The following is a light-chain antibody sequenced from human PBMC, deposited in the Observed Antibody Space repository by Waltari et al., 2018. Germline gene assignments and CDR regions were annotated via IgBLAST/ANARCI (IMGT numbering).Light chain of an antibody. Sequence: SSELTQDPAMSVALGQTVTITCHGDSLRRFFASWYQQRPGQAPFLVVYGDNNRPSGIPDRFSGSTSGGTAFLTITGAQADDEAVYFCHSRDTTSTRVFGGGTRLTV. CDR1: SLRRFF. CDR3: HSRDTTSTRV. J-gene: IGLJ2*01. CDR2: GDN. V-gene: IGLV3-19*01.